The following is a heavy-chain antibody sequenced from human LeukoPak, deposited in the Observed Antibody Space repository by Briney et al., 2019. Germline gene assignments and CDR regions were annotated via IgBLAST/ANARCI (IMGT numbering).Heavy chain of an antibody. D-gene: IGHD6-19*01. V-gene: IGHV3-23*01. CDR3: ANTGYSSAWSASGY. CDR1: GSTFSSYA. Sequence: GGSLRLSCAASGSTFSSYAMSWVRQAPGKGLEWVSTISGSGRTTYYADSVKGRFSICRDNPKNPLFLQMDSLRSEDTAVYYCANTGYSSAWSASGYWGQGTLVTVSS. J-gene: IGHJ4*02. CDR2: ISGSGRTT.